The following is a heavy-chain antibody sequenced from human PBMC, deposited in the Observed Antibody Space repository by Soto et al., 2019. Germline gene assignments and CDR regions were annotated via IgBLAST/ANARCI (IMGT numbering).Heavy chain of an antibody. Sequence: SETLSLTCTVSGGSISSYYWSWIRHSAGKGLEWIGRIYSHGTTNYNPSLKSRVTVSVDTSKNQVSLKLTSVTAADTAVYYCAREEDYYGSGSYYNKYNWFDPWGQGTLVTVSS. J-gene: IGHJ5*02. D-gene: IGHD3-10*01. CDR2: IYSHGTT. CDR1: GGSISSYY. V-gene: IGHV4-4*07. CDR3: AREEDYYGSGSYYNKYNWFDP.